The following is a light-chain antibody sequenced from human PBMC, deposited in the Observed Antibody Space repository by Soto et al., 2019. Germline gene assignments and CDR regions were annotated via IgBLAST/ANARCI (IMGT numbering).Light chain of an antibody. V-gene: IGKV3-15*01. CDR1: QGVSSN. Sequence: EIVMTQSPATLSVSPGERATLSCRASQGVSSNLAWYQQKPGQAPTLLIYGASTRATGIPARFSGSGSGTEFTLTISSLQSEDFGVYYCHQRRNLLTFGGGTKVEIK. CDR3: HQRRNLLT. CDR2: GAS. J-gene: IGKJ4*01.